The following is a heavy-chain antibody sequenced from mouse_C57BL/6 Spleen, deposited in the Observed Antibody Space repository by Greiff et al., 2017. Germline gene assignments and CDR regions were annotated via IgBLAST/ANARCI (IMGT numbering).Heavy chain of an antibody. Sequence: QVQLQQSGAELVRPGTSVKVSCKASGYAFTNYLIEWVKQRPGQGLEWIGVINPGSGGTKYNEKIKGKATLTADKSSSTAYMQLNSLTSEDSADYFSVSDDYLYAMDYWGQGTSVTVSS. J-gene: IGHJ4*01. V-gene: IGHV1-54*01. CDR1: GYAFTNYL. CDR3: VSDDYLYAMDY. CDR2: INPGSGGT. D-gene: IGHD2-4*01.